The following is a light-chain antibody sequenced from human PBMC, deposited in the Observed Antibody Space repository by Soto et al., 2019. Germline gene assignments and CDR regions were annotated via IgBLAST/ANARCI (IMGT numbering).Light chain of an antibody. CDR2: GAS. CDR3: QQYGSSQS. V-gene: IGKV3-20*01. Sequence: EIVLTQSPGTLSLSPGERATLSCRASQSVSSSYLAWYKQKPGQAPRLLIYGASSRATGIRDRFSGSGSGTDFTLTISRLEPEDFAVYYCQQYGSSQSFGQGTKVEIK. J-gene: IGKJ1*01. CDR1: QSVSSSY.